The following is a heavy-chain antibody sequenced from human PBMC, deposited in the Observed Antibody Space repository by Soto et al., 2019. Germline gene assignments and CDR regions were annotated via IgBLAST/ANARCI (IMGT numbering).Heavy chain of an antibody. CDR2: ISWNSGSI. V-gene: IGHV3-9*01. CDR1: GFTFDDYA. J-gene: IGHJ4*02. Sequence: GGSLRLSCAASGFTFDDYAMHWVRQAPGKGLEWVSGISWNSGSIGYADSVKGRFTISRDNAKNSLYLQMNSLRAEDTALYYCAKEDSSSWYSGSYPFDYWGQGTLVTVS. CDR3: AKEDSSSWYSGSYPFDY. D-gene: IGHD1-26*01.